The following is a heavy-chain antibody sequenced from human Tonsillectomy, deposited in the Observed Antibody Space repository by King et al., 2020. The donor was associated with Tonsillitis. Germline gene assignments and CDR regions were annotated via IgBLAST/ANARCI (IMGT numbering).Heavy chain of an antibody. CDR3: ARDPNYYVSSPHAFDI. CDR1: GYTFTSYA. V-gene: IGHV1-3*01. D-gene: IGHD3-22*01. Sequence: QLVQSGAEVKKPGASVKVSCKASGYTFTSYAMHWVRQAPGQRLEWMGWINAGNGNTKYSQKFQGRGTITRDTSASTAYMELSSLRSADTAVYYCARDPNYYVSSPHAFDIWGQGTMVTVSS. CDR2: INAGNGNT. J-gene: IGHJ3*02.